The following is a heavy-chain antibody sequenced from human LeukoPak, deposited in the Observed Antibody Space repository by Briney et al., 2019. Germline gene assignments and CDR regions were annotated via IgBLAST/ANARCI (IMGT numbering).Heavy chain of an antibody. CDR3: AREWYCSSTSCAGGLDP. V-gene: IGHV4-4*07. CDR1: GGSISSYY. CDR2: IYTSGST. J-gene: IGHJ5*02. D-gene: IGHD2-2*01. Sequence: PSETLSLTCTVSGGSISSYYWSWIRQPAGKGLEWIGHIYTSGSTNYNPSLKSRVTMSVDTSKNQFSLKLSSVTAADTAVYYCAREWYCSSTSCAGGLDPWGQGTLVTVSS.